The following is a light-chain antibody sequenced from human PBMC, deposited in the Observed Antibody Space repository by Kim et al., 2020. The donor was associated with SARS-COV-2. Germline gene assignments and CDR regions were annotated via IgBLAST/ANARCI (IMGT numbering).Light chain of an antibody. CDR3: QQTSSAPLT. CDR2: GAS. J-gene: IGKJ4*01. Sequence: ASVGDRVTITCRASRSIGTFLNWYQQKPGKAPKLLIFGASGLLSGVPSRFSGSGSGTAFTLTTSSLQTDDLATYYCQQTSSAPLTFGGGTKVDIK. CDR1: RSIGTF. V-gene: IGKV1-39*01.